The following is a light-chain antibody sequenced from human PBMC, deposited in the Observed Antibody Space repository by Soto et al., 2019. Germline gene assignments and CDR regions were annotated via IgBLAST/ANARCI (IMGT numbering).Light chain of an antibody. CDR1: QSISSW. V-gene: IGKV1-5*03. Sequence: DIPMTQSPSTLSASVGDRVTITCRASQSISSWLAWYQQKPGKAPKVLIYKASSLESGVPSRFSGSGSGTEFTLTISSLQPDDFATYYCQQYNSYQWTFGQGTKVEIK. CDR2: KAS. J-gene: IGKJ1*01. CDR3: QQYNSYQWT.